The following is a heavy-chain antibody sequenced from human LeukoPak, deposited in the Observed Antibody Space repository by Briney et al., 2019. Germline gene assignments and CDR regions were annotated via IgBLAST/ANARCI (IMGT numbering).Heavy chain of an antibody. CDR1: GYTFTGYY. J-gene: IGHJ6*02. CDR2: INPNSGGT. CDR3: ARGWFGDHYGMDV. Sequence: ASVKVSCKASGYTFTGYYMHWVRQAPRQGLEWMGWINPNSGGTNYAQKFQGWVTMTRDTSISTAYMELSRLRSDDTAVYYCARGWFGDHYGMDVWGQGTTVTVSS. V-gene: IGHV1-2*04. D-gene: IGHD3-10*01.